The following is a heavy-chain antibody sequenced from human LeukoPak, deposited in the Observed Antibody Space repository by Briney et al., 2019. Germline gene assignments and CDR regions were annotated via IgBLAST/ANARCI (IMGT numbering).Heavy chain of an antibody. V-gene: IGHV3-33*01. D-gene: IGHD1-26*01. J-gene: IGHJ4*01. CDR1: GFTFSSYG. Sequence: PGRSLRLSCAASGFTFSSYGMHWVRQAPGKGLEWVAVIWYDGSNKYYADSVKGRFTISRDNSKNMLYLQMNSLRAEDTAVYYCARDGPAVGATPYYFDYWGQGTLVTVSS. CDR3: ARDGPAVGATPYYFDY. CDR2: IWYDGSNK.